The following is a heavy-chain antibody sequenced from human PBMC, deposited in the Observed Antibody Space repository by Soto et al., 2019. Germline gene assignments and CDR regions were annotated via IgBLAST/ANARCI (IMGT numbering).Heavy chain of an antibody. CDR3: ARGPPIVGNTTTLDS. CDR1: GDSFSDDYY. Sequence: SETLSLTCTVSGDSFSDDYYWTWSRHHPGKGLEWIGYIYHSGYTYYSPSLESRLTLSVDTSKNQFSLKLSSVTAADTAVYFCARGPPIVGNTTTLDSWGQGTMVTVSS. J-gene: IGHJ4*02. V-gene: IGHV4-31*03. CDR2: IYHSGYT. D-gene: IGHD1-1*01.